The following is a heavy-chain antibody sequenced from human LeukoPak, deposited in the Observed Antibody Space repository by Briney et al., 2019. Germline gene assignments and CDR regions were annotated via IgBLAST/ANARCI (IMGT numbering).Heavy chain of an antibody. V-gene: IGHV4-39*01. D-gene: IGHD1-26*01. CDR1: GGSISSSSYY. Sequence: PSETLSLTCTVSGGSISSSSYYWGWIRQPPGKGLEWIGSIYYSGSTYYNPSLKSRVTISVDTSKNQFSLKLSSVTAADTAVYYCAGGRIVGATRTFDYWGQGTLVTVSS. CDR2: IYYSGST. J-gene: IGHJ4*02. CDR3: AGGRIVGATRTFDY.